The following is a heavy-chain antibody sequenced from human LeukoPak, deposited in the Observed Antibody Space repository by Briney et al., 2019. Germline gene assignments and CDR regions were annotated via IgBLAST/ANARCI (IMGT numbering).Heavy chain of an antibody. CDR2: IIPIFGTA. Sequence: ASVKVSCKASGGTFSSYAISWVRQAPGQGLEWMGGIIPIFGTASYAQKFQGRVTITADESTSTAYMELSSLRSEDTAVYYCARAHQYCSSTSCPDFDYWGQGTLVTVSS. J-gene: IGHJ4*02. CDR1: GGTFSSYA. V-gene: IGHV1-69*01. CDR3: ARAHQYCSSTSCPDFDY. D-gene: IGHD2-2*01.